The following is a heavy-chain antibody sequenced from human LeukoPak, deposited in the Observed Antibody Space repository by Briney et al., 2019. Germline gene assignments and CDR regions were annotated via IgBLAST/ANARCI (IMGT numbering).Heavy chain of an antibody. CDR1: GGSISTYY. D-gene: IGHD3-10*01. Sequence: PSEALSLTCTVSGGSISTYYWSWIRQPPGKGLEWIGYIYYSGSTNYNPSLKSRVTISADTSKNQFSLSLTSVTAADTAVYYCARTDGSGIHYGMAVWGQGTTVTVSS. CDR2: IYYSGST. V-gene: IGHV4-59*01. CDR3: ARTDGSGIHYGMAV. J-gene: IGHJ6*02.